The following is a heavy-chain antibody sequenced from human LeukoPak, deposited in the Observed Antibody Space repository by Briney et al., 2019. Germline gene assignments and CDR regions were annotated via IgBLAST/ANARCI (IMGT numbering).Heavy chain of an antibody. V-gene: IGHV3-23*01. J-gene: IGHJ4*02. Sequence: PGGSLRLSCAASGFTFSDYPMSWVRQAPWKGLEWVSSIDRTGGNTYYRDSVKGRFTISRDNSRNTLYLQMTSLRAEDTAFYYCAKDPYYYDSSGYFPFEFWGQGTLVSVS. D-gene: IGHD3-22*01. CDR1: GFTFSDYP. CDR2: IDRTGGNT. CDR3: AKDPYYYDSSGYFPFEF.